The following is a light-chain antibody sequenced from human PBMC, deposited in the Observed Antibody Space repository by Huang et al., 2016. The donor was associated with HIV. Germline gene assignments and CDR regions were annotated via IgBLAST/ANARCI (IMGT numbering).Light chain of an antibody. CDR1: QGVSFD. J-gene: IGKJ1*01. CDR3: QQYNNWPWT. CDR2: GAS. V-gene: IGKV3-15*01. Sequence: ELVMTQSPATLSVSPGERATLPCRATQGVSFDLAWDQQRGCQAPRLLVYGASTRATGIPAGFSGSGSGTEFTLTISSLQSEDFAVYYCQQYNNWPWTFGQGTKVEIE.